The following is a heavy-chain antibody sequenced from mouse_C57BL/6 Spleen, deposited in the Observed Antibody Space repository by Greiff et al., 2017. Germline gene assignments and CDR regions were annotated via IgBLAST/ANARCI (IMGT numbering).Heavy chain of an antibody. CDR2: IDPETGGT. Sequence: QVQLKESGAELVRPGASVTLSCKASGYTFTDYEMHWVKQTPVHGLEWIGAIDPETGGTAYNQKFKGKAILTADKASSTAYMELRSLTSEDSAVYYCTRGGRGAWYFDYWGQGTTVTVSS. CDR1: GYTFTDYE. CDR3: TRGGRGAWYFDY. V-gene: IGHV1-15*01. J-gene: IGHJ2*01.